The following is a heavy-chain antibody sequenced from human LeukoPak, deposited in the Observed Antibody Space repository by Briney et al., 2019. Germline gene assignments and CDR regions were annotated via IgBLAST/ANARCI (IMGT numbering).Heavy chain of an antibody. J-gene: IGHJ4*02. Sequence: GGSLRLSCAASGLTVGNNYMNWVRRAPGKGLEWVSLIFSHGETSYADSVKGRFTISRDNSKNTLYLQMNGLRVEDTAVYYCARDPPAVSINTYAWGQGTLVTVSS. CDR2: IFSHGET. V-gene: IGHV3-66*01. CDR3: ARDPPAVSINTYA. CDR1: GLTVGNNY. D-gene: IGHD2-8*01.